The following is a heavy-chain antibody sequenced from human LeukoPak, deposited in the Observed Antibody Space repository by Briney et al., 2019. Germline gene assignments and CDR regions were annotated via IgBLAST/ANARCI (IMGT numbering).Heavy chain of an antibody. D-gene: IGHD2-2*02. V-gene: IGHV3-9*03. CDR3: AKDHNSRVLVPAAIWA. J-gene: IGHJ5*02. Sequence: GGSLRLSCAASGFTFDDYAMHWVRQAPGKGLEWVSGISWNSGSIGYADSVKGRFTISRDNAKNSLYLQMNSLRAEDMALYYCAKDHNSRVLVPAAIWAWGQGTLVTVSS. CDR2: ISWNSGSI. CDR1: GFTFDDYA.